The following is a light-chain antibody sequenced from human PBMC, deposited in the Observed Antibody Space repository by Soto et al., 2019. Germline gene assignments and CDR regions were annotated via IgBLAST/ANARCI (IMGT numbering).Light chain of an antibody. CDR3: HHYLTNSWT. CDR2: WAS. Sequence: NVMSQSPNYLAVSLGERATISCKSSQGVLYSSNNKDYLAWYQQKPGQSPKLLIYWASFRESGVPDRFSGSGSGTDFTLTISNLQAEDVAVYYSHHYLTNSWTFGEGTKVDIK. CDR1: QGVLYSSNNKDY. J-gene: IGKJ1*01. V-gene: IGKV4-1*01.